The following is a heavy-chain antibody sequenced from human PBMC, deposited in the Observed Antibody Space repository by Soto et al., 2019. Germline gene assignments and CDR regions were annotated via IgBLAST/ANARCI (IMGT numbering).Heavy chain of an antibody. CDR2: ISAYNGNT. CDR1: VYTFTSYG. D-gene: IGHD2-2*02. J-gene: IGHJ6*02. CDR3: ARGGYCSSTSCYSRSLYYYYGMDV. V-gene: IGHV1-18*01. Sequence: XSVKVSCKASVYTFTSYGISWVRQAPGQGLEWMGWISAYNGNTNYAQKLQGRVTMTTDTSTSTAYMELRSLRSDDTAVYYCARGGYCSSTSCYSRSLYYYYGMDVWGQGTTVTVSS.